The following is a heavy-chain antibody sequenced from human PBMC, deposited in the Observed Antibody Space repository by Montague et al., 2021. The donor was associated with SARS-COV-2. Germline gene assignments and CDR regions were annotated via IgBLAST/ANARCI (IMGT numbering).Heavy chain of an antibody. CDR1: GLTFSNYA. CDR3: ANPKGAFDI. J-gene: IGHJ3*02. Sequence: SLRLSCEASGLTFSNYAMSWVRQAPGKGPECVSGISGSGGTTYYADSVKGRFTISRDNSKKTLYLQMNSLRAEDTAVSYCANPKGAFDIWGQGTMVTVSS. V-gene: IGHV3-23*01. CDR2: ISGSGGTT.